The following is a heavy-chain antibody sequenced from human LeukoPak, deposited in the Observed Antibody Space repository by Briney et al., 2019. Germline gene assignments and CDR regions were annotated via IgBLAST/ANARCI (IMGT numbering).Heavy chain of an antibody. Sequence: SETLSLTCTVSGGPISSYYWSWIRQPPGKGLEWIGYIYYSGSTNYNPSLKSRVTISVDTSKNQFSLKLSSVTAADTAVYYCARLNKYGGYDTNYYYYYYMDVWGKGTTVTISS. CDR3: ARLNKYGGYDTNYYYYYYMDV. D-gene: IGHD5-12*01. CDR2: IYYSGST. J-gene: IGHJ6*03. CDR1: GGPISSYY. V-gene: IGHV4-59*01.